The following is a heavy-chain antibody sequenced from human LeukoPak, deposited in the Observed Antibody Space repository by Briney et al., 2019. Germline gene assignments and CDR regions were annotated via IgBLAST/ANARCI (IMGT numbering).Heavy chain of an antibody. J-gene: IGHJ3*02. CDR2: IYTSGTT. V-gene: IGHV4-61*02. Sequence: SQTLSLTCNVSGGSISSGSYYWSWIRQPAGKGLEWIGRIYTSGTTNYNPSLKSRVTISVDTSKNQFSLKLKSVTAADTAVYYCANSRLVVTAFDIWGQGAMVTVSS. CDR3: ANSRLVVTAFDI. CDR1: GGSISSGSYY. D-gene: IGHD3-22*01.